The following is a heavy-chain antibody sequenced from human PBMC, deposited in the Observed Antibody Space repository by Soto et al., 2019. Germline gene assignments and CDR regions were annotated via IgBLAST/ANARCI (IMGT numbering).Heavy chain of an antibody. CDR2: IYSCGSI. J-gene: IGHJ4*02. CDR3: AVVLRFLEWLPNFDY. V-gene: IGHV3-66*01. D-gene: IGHD3-3*01. CDR1: GFTVSSSY. Sequence: EVQLVESGGGLVQPGGSLRLSCVASGFTVSSSYMSWVRQAPGKGLEWVSVIYSCGSIYYADSVKGRFIISRDNSKNTLYLQMNSLRAEDTAVYYCAVVLRFLEWLPNFDYWGQGTLVTVSS.